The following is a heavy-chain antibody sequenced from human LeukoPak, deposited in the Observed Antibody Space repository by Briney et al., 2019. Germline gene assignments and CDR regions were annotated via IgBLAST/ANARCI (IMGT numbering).Heavy chain of an antibody. V-gene: IGHV3-23*01. CDR1: GFTFRSYA. CDR2: ISSSSTNT. J-gene: IGHJ1*01. Sequence: TGGSLRLSCPASGFTFRSYAMIWVRQAPGKRLEWVSAISSSSTNTYYADSVKGRFTISRDNSKNTLYLQMNSLRAEDTAVYYCAKDALATPTRYFQHWGQGTLVTVSS. D-gene: IGHD5-12*01. CDR3: AKDALATPTRYFQH.